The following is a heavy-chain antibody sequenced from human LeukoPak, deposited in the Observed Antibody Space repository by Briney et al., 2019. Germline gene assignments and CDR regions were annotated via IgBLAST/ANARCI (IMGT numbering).Heavy chain of an antibody. CDR1: GGSISGDH. CDR2: IYYSGNT. J-gene: IGHJ3*02. V-gene: IGHV4-59*01. D-gene: IGHD1-26*01. CDR3: ARDRRRELLHAFDI. Sequence: SETLSLTCTVSGGSISGDHWNWIRQPPGKGLEWIGYIYYSGNTNYNPSLKSRVTISVDTSKNQFSLKLSSVTAADTAVYYCARDRRRELLHAFDIWGQGTMVTVSS.